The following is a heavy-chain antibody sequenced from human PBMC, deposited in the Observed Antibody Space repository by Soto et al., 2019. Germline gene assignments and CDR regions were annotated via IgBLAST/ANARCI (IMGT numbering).Heavy chain of an antibody. J-gene: IGHJ4*01. V-gene: IGHV3-33*01. Sequence: HPGGSLRLSCAASGFFFGNFGMHWVRRAPGKGLEWVAAIQSDGSKKYYADSVKGRFTISRDNSNNTLDLQMDSLRAEDTGVYFCASDDCSSPNCYVYWGHGTPVTVSS. D-gene: IGHD2-2*01. CDR1: GFFFGNFG. CDR2: IQSDGSKK. CDR3: ASDDCSSPNCYVY.